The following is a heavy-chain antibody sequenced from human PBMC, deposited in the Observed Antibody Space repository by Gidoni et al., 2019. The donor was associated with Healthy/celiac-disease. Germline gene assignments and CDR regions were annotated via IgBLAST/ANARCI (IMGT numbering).Heavy chain of an antibody. D-gene: IGHD3-16*02. CDR1: GGSFSGYY. CDR3: ARGRYDYVWGSYRLYYFDY. Sequence: QVQLQQWGAGLLKPSETLSLTCAVYGGSFSGYYWSWIRQPPGKGLEWIGEINHSGSTNYNPSLKSRVTISVDTSKNQFSLKLSSVTAADTAVYYCARGRYDYVWGSYRLYYFDYWGQGTLVTVSS. CDR2: INHSGST. J-gene: IGHJ4*02. V-gene: IGHV4-34*01.